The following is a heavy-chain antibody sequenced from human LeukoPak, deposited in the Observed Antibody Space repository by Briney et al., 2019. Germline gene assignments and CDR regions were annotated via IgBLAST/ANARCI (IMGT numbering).Heavy chain of an antibody. J-gene: IGHJ4*02. CDR1: GGSISSGGYS. V-gene: IGHV4-30-2*01. CDR3: ARAVGDSPFDY. Sequence: SQTLSLTCAVSGGSISSGGYSWSWIRQPPGKGLEWIGYIYHSGSTCYNPSLKSRVTISVDRSKNQFSLKLSSVTAADTAVYYCARAVGDSPFDYWGQGTLVTVSS. CDR2: IYHSGST. D-gene: IGHD1-26*01.